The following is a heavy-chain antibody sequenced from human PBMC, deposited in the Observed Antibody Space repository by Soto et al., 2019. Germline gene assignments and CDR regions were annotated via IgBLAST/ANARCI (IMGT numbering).Heavy chain of an antibody. CDR1: GGSVSSGFYY. Sequence: QVQLQESGPGLVKPSETLSLTYTVSGGSVSSGFYYWSWIRQPPGKGLEWIGYIYYSGNTDYNPSLKSRVIISVDTSKSQFSLRLSSVTAADTAVYYCATLRTILAPAFDYWGQGTLVTVAS. CDR3: ATLRTILAPAFDY. J-gene: IGHJ4*02. D-gene: IGHD3-3*01. CDR2: IYYSGNT. V-gene: IGHV4-61*01.